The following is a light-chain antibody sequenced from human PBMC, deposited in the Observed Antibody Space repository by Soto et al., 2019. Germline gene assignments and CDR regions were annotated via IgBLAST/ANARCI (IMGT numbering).Light chain of an antibody. J-gene: IGKJ2*01. CDR1: QSVSSTY. CDR3: QQYGTSPPRYT. CDR2: GAS. V-gene: IGKV3-20*01. Sequence: EIVLTQSPGTLSLSPGERATLSCRASQSVSSTYLAWYQQKHGQAPRLLIYGASSRATGIPDRFSGSVSGADFTLTISRLDPEDFAVCYCQQYGTSPPRYTFGQGTKLEIK.